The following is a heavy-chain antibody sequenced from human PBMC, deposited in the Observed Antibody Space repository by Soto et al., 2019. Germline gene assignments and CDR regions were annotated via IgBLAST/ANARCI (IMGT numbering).Heavy chain of an antibody. Sequence: SETLSLTCTVSGGSISSYYWSWIRQPPGKGLEWIGYIYYSGSTNYNPSLKSRVTISVDTSKNQFSLKLSSVTAADTAVYYCARLGLHLGELSLWETYYYMDVWGKGTTVTVS. V-gene: IGHV4-59*08. CDR1: GGSISSYY. CDR2: IYYSGST. D-gene: IGHD3-16*02. CDR3: ARLGLHLGELSLWETYYYMDV. J-gene: IGHJ6*03.